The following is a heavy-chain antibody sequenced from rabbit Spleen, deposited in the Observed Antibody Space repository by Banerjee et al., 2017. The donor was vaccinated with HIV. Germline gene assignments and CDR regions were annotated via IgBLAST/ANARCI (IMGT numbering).Heavy chain of an antibody. D-gene: IGHD4-2*01. Sequence: QSLEESGGDLVKPGASLTLTCTASGFSFSSDMCWVRQAPGKGLELIAWIYTRDGSTYYASWVNGRFTISRSSSLNTVDLKMTSLTAADTATYFCARDLAGYVGFGYISYLDLWGPGTLVTVS. CDR1: GFSFSSD. J-gene: IGHJ4*01. V-gene: IGHV1S43*01. CDR3: ARDLAGYVGFGYISYLDL. CDR2: IYTRDGST.